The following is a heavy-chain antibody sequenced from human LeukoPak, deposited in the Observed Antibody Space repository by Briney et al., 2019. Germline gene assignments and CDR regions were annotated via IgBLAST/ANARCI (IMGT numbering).Heavy chain of an antibody. D-gene: IGHD4-11*01. CDR3: ARDRVRGNSNPFFDY. CDR2: IYYSGTT. J-gene: IGHJ4*02. V-gene: IGHV4-61*01. Sequence: SETLSLTWTVSGGSVGSGTYYWSWIRQPPGKGLEWFGYIYYSGTTNYNSSLKRPVTISVDTSKNQFSLKLSSVTAADTAVYYCARDRVRGNSNPFFDYWGQGTLVTVSS. CDR1: GGSVGSGTYY.